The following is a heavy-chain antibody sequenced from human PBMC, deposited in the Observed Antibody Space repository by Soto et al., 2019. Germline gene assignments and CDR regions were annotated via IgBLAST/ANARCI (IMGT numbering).Heavy chain of an antibody. Sequence: SETLSLTCTVSGGSISSYYWSWIRQPPGKGLEWIGYIYYSGSTNYNPPLKSRVTISVDTSKNQFSLKLSSVTAADTAVYYCARWLRYHVSGVTVTRDAFDIWGQETMVTVSS. V-gene: IGHV4-59*01. CDR3: ARWLRYHVSGVTVTRDAFDI. CDR2: IYYSGST. CDR1: GGSISSYY. D-gene: IGHD4-17*01. J-gene: IGHJ3*02.